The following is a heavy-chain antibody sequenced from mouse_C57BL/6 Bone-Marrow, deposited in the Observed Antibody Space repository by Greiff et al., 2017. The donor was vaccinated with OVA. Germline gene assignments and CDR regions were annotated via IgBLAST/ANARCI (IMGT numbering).Heavy chain of an antibody. V-gene: IGHV1-76*01. CDR1: GYTFTDYY. CDR3: ARSGLWSYWYFDV. J-gene: IGHJ1*03. CDR2: IYPGSGNT. Sequence: VQVVESGAELVRPGASVKLSCKASGYTFTDYYINWVKQRPGQGLEWIARIYPGSGNTYYNEKFKGKATLTAEKSSSTAYMQLSSLTSEDSAVYFCARSGLWSYWYFDVWGTGTTVTVSS. D-gene: IGHD1-1*02.